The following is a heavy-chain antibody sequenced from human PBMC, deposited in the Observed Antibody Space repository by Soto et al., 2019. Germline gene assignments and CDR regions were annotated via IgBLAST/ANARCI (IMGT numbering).Heavy chain of an antibody. V-gene: IGHV1-18*04. J-gene: IGHJ6*02. D-gene: IGHD4-17*01. CDR3: ARDPAQDGDSTDGMDV. Sequence: QVQLVQSGAEVKKPGASVKVSCKASGYTFTSYGISWVRQAPGQGLEWMGWISAYNGNTNYAQKLQGRVTMTTDTSTSTGYMELRSLRSDDTAVYYCARDPAQDGDSTDGMDVWGQGTTVTVSS. CDR1: GYTFTSYG. CDR2: ISAYNGNT.